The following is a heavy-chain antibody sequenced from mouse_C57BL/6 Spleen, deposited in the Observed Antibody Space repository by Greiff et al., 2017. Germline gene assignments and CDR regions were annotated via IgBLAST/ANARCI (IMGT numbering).Heavy chain of an antibody. CDR1: GYAFSSYW. D-gene: IGHD1-1*01. CDR3: ARSPDYYGSSYFDY. CDR2: IYPGDGDT. J-gene: IGHJ2*01. Sequence: QVQLQQSGAELVKPGASVEISCKASGYAFSSYWMNWVKQRPGKGLEWIGQIYPGDGDTNYNGKFKGKATLTADKSSSTAYMQLSSLTSEDSAVYFCARSPDYYGSSYFDYWGQGTTLTVSS. V-gene: IGHV1-80*01.